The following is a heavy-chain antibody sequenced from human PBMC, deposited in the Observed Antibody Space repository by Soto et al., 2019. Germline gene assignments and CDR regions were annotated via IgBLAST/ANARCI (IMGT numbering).Heavy chain of an antibody. V-gene: IGHV4-59*01. CDR1: GGSISSYY. CDR2: IYYSGST. D-gene: IGHD6-6*01. J-gene: IGHJ4*02. Sequence: SETLFLTCTVSGGSISSYYWSWIRQPPGKGLEWIGYIYYSGSTNYNPSLKSRVTISVDTSKNQFSLKLSSVTAADTAVYYCARDSRSSAFDYWGQGTLVTVSS. CDR3: ARDSRSSAFDY.